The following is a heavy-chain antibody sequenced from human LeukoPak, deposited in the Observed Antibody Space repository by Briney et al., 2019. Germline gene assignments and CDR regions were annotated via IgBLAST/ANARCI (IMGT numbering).Heavy chain of an antibody. CDR1: GGSISSSNW. J-gene: IGHJ2*01. V-gene: IGHV4-4*02. CDR3: ARSWEYYYDSSGHRGFDL. CDR2: IYHSGST. Sequence: PSETLSLTCAVSGGSISSSNWWSWVRQPPGKGLEWIGEIYHSGSTNYNPSLKSRVTISVDESKNQFSLKLTSVTAADTAVYYCARSWEYYYDSSGHRGFDLWGRGTLVTVSS. D-gene: IGHD3-22*01.